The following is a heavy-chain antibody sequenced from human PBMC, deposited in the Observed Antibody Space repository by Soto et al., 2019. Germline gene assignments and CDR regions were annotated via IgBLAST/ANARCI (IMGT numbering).Heavy chain of an antibody. Sequence: ASVKVSCKASGYTLSDYYLQWVRQAPGQGLEWMGWINPNSGDTNYAQKFQGRVTLTRDTSINTAYMELTSLKLDDTAVYYCAREGGGIAAAGAGDDSFDIWGQGTMVTVSS. D-gene: IGHD6-13*01. CDR3: AREGGGIAAAGAGDDSFDI. V-gene: IGHV1-2*02. CDR2: INPNSGDT. CDR1: GYTLSDYY. J-gene: IGHJ3*02.